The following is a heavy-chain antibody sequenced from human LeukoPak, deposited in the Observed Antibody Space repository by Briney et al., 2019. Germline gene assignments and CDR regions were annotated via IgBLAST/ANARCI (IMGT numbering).Heavy chain of an antibody. CDR2: IWNDGSNK. J-gene: IGHJ4*02. D-gene: IGHD4-11*01. V-gene: IGHV3-33*06. CDR1: GFTFSHYG. Sequence: GRSLRLSCAASGFTFSHYGMHWVRQAPGRGLEWVAVIWNDGSNKYYADSVKGRFTISRDNSQNTVDLHMNSLRAEDAAVYYCAKDAQRGFDYSNSLEYWGQGTLVTVSS. CDR3: AKDAQRGFDYSNSLEY.